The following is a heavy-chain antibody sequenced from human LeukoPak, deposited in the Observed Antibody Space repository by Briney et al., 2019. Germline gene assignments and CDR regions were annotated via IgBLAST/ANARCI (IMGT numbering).Heavy chain of an antibody. CDR2: VDPEDGET. D-gene: IGHD6-19*01. CDR3: LNGRHSSGWHHIDY. Sequence: ASVKVSCKVSGYTFTDYYMHWVQQAAGNGLEWMGLVDPEDGETVYAEKFQGRVTITADTSTDTAYMELSSLRSEDRAVYYCLNGRHSSGWHHIDYWGQGTLVTVSS. J-gene: IGHJ4*02. V-gene: IGHV1-69-2*01. CDR1: GYTFTDYY.